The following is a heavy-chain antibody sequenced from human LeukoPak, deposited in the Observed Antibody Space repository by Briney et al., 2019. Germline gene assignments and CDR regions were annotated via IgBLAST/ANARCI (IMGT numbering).Heavy chain of an antibody. J-gene: IGHJ6*02. CDR3: AGPMFRNYYYYYGMDV. D-gene: IGHD3-10*01. V-gene: IGHV4-34*01. CDR2: INHSGST. Sequence: SETLSLTCAVYGGSFSGYYWSWIRQPPGKGLEWIGEINHSGSTNYNPSLKSRVTISVDTSKNQVSLKLSSVTAADTAVYYCAGPMFRNYYYYYGMDVWGQGTTVTVSS. CDR1: GGSFSGYY.